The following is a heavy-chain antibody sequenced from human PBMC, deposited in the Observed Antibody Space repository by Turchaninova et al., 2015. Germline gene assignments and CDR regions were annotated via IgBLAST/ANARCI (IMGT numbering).Heavy chain of an antibody. CDR1: GGSIDNYF. Sequence: QVQLQESGPGLVKPSETLSLTCTVSGGSIDNYFWPWIRPPAGKGLEWIGRIYATGSTNYNPSLKSRVTISVDKSKNQFSLKLTSVTAADTAVYYCARQVAVAGTAGFDYWGQGTLVTVSS. D-gene: IGHD6-19*01. CDR2: IYATGST. J-gene: IGHJ4*02. CDR3: ARQVAVAGTAGFDY. V-gene: IGHV4-4*07.